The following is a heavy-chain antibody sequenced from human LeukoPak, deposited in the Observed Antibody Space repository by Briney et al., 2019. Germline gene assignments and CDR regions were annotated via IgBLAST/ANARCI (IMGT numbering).Heavy chain of an antibody. J-gene: IGHJ3*02. D-gene: IGHD3-10*01. V-gene: IGHV3-48*02. CDR2: ISSSSSTI. CDR3: ASFYGSGSSDAFDI. CDR1: GFTFSSYS. Sequence: GGSLRLSCAASGFTFSSYSMNWVRQAPGKGLEWVSYISSSSSTIYYADSVKGRFTISRDNAKNSLYLQMNSLRDEDTAVYYCASFYGSGSSDAFDIWGRGTMVTVSS.